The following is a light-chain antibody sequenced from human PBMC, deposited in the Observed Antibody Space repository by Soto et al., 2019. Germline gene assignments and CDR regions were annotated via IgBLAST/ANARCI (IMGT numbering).Light chain of an antibody. Sequence: ALTQPPSASGSPGQSVTISCTGTSSDVGGYNYVSWYQQHPGKAPKLMIYEVSKRPSGVPDRFSGSKSGNTASLTVSGLQAEDEADYYCSSYAGTDNYVFGTGTKLTVL. V-gene: IGLV2-8*01. CDR1: SSDVGGYNY. CDR3: SSYAGTDNYV. CDR2: EVS. J-gene: IGLJ1*01.